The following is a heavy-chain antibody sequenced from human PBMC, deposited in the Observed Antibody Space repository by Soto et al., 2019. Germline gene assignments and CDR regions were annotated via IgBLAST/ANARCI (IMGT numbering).Heavy chain of an antibody. CDR1: GFTFSSYA. V-gene: IGHV3-30-3*01. D-gene: IGHD1-26*01. CDR3: ARAMGGLYYYYYGMDV. Sequence: QVQWVDSGGGVVQPGRSLRLSCAASGFTFSSYAMHWVRQAPGKGLAWVAVISSDGSNKYYADSVKGRFTISRDNSKNTLYLQMNSLRAEDTAVYYCARAMGGLYYYYYGMDVWGQGTTVTVSS. CDR2: ISSDGSNK. J-gene: IGHJ6*02.